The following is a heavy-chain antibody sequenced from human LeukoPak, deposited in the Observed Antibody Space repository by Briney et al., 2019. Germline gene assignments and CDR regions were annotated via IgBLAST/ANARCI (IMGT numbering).Heavy chain of an antibody. CDR1: GFTLSNYW. CDR2: INNDGNLKTDGRDT. J-gene: IGHJ4*02. V-gene: IGHV3-74*01. Sequence: GGSLRLSCAASGFTLSNYWMIHWVRQVPGKGLQWVSRINNDGNLKTDGRDTGYADSVKGRFTISRDNAKNTLYLQMNSLRVEDTAVYYCAHGSFDYWGQGTLVTVSS. CDR3: AHGSFDY.